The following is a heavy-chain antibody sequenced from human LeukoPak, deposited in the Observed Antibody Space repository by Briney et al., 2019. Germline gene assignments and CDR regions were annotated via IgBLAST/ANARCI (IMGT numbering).Heavy chain of an antibody. CDR2: IYSGGST. CDR1: GFTVSSNY. J-gene: IGHJ6*02. Sequence: GGSLRLSCAASGFTVSSNYMSWVRQAPGKGLEWVSVIYSGGSTYYADSVKGRFTISRDNSKNTLYLQMNSLRAEDTAVYYCARDSFGGWYPPIDYYYGMDVWGQGTTVTVSS. D-gene: IGHD6-19*01. CDR3: ARDSFGGWYPPIDYYYGMDV. V-gene: IGHV3-66*01.